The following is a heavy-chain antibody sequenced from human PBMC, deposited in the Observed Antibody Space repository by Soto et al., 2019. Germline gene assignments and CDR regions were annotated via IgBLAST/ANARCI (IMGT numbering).Heavy chain of an antibody. J-gene: IGHJ4*02. CDR1: GGSISSGGYS. Sequence: PSETLSLTCTVSGGSISSGGYSWSWIRQPPGKGLEWIGYIYHSGSTYYNPSLKSRVTISVDRSKNQFSLKVKSVTAADTAVYYCARLSGSYNDRYFDYWGQGTLVTVSS. V-gene: IGHV4-30-2*01. CDR2: IYHSGST. CDR3: ARLSGSYNDRYFDY. D-gene: IGHD1-26*01.